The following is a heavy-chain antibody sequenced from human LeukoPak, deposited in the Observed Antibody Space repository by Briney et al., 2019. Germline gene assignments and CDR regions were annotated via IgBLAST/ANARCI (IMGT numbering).Heavy chain of an antibody. CDR3: ARDVRYCSGGSCSS. Sequence: GGSLRLSCAASGFTVSSNYMSWVRQAPGKGLEWVSVIYNSGGTYYADSVKGRFTISRDNSMNTLYLQMNSLRAEDTAVYYCARDVRYCSGGSCSSWGPGTLVTVSS. CDR1: GFTVSSNY. J-gene: IGHJ4*02. V-gene: IGHV3-53*01. CDR2: IYNSGGT. D-gene: IGHD2-15*01.